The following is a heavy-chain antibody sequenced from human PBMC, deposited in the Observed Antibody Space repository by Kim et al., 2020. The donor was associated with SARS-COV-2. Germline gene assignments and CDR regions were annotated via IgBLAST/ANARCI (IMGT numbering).Heavy chain of an antibody. CDR3: ANPPIPRFLEWSYGMDV. CDR1: GFTFSSYA. Sequence: GESLRLSCAASGFTFSSYAMSWVRQAPGKGLEWVSAISGSGGSTYYADSVKGRFTISRDNSKNTLYLQMNSLRAEDTAVYYCANPPIPRFLEWSYGMDVWGQGTTVTVSS. D-gene: IGHD3-3*01. CDR2: ISGSGGST. J-gene: IGHJ6*02. V-gene: IGHV3-23*01.